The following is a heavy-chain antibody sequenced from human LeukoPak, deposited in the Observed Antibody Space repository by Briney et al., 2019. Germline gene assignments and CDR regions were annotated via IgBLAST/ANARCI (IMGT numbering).Heavy chain of an antibody. CDR2: IYTSGST. J-gene: IGHJ4*02. CDR1: GNSISSGDYY. D-gene: IGHD3-22*01. Sequence: SETLSLTCTVSGNSISSGDYYWSWIRQPAGTGLEWIGRIYTSGSTTYNPSLKSRVTISGDTSKNHFSLRLSSVTAADTAVYYCARASYSYDISGWVPFDYWGQGTLVTVSS. CDR3: ARASYSYDISGWVPFDY. V-gene: IGHV4-61*02.